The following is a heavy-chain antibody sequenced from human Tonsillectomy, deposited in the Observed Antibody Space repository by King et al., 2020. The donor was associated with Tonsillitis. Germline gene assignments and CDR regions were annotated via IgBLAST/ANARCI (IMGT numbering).Heavy chain of an antibody. CDR2: ISTYNGNT. Sequence: QLVQSGAEVKKPGASVKVSCKASGYTFTSYAISWVRQAPGQGLEWVGWISTYNGNTNYAQNLPGGGTMTPDTSTSTAYMELRSLRSDDTAVYYCARDGVVVAATWIDPWGQGTLVTVSS. D-gene: IGHD2-15*01. V-gene: IGHV1-18*01. J-gene: IGHJ5*02. CDR3: ARDGVVVAATWIDP. CDR1: GYTFTSYA.